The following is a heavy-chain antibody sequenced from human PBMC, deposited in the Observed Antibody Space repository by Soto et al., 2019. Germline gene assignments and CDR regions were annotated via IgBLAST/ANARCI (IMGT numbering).Heavy chain of an antibody. J-gene: IGHJ6*02. CDR2: FYHRGNS. CDR3: ARISSVDPYGYVNGGLDV. CDR1: GGSIRSYY. D-gene: IGHD5-18*01. Sequence: PSETLSLTCSVSGGSIRSYYWSWIRQSPENGLEWIGYFYHRGNSNYNPSLKSRVTISVDTSKNQLSLSLRSVTAADTAVYFCARISSVDPYGYVNGGLDVWGQGTTVTVSS. V-gene: IGHV4-59*01.